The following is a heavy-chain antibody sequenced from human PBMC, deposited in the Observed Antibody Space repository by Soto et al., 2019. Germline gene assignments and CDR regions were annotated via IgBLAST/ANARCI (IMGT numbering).Heavy chain of an antibody. Sequence: SETLSLTCAVSGGSISSGGYSWIWIRQPPGKGLEWIGYIYHSGSTYYNPSLKSRVTISVDRSKNQFSLKLSSVTAADTAVYYCASLAARGEDYWGHGTLVTFSS. CDR1: GGSISSGGYS. CDR3: ASLAARGEDY. D-gene: IGHD6-6*01. V-gene: IGHV4-30-2*01. CDR2: IYHSGST. J-gene: IGHJ4*01.